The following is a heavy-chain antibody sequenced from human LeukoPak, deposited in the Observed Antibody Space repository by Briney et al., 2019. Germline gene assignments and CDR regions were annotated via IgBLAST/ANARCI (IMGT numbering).Heavy chain of an antibody. CDR3: ARLRRAGSLEYYFDY. CDR2: IYYNRST. J-gene: IGHJ4*02. V-gene: IGHV4-59*01. D-gene: IGHD3-3*01. Sequence: SETLSLTCTVSGGSISSYYRSWVRQPPGKGLEWIGYIYYNRSTKYNPSLKSRVTISVDTSKNQFSLKLSSVTAADTAVYYCARLRRAGSLEYYFDYWGQGTLVTVSS. CDR1: GGSISSYY.